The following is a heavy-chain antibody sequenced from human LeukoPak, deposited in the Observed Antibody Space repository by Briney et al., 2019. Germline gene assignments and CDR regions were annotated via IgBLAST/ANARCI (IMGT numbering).Heavy chain of an antibody. CDR2: ISDRGKT. J-gene: IGHJ3*02. CDR1: GITFSSYD. D-gene: IGHD3-3*01. V-gene: IGHV3-23*01. CDR3: AKLPTIFGVADSFDI. Sequence: GVSLRLSCEATGITFSSYDMTWVRQAPGKGLEWISAISDRGKTDYAESVKGRFTISRDNSKNTLYLQLTSLRDEDTAIYYCAKLPTIFGVADSFDIWGQGTLVTVSS.